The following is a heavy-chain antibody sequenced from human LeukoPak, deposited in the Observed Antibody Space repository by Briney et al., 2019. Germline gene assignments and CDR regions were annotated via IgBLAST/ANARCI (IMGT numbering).Heavy chain of an antibody. CDR2: INPNSGGT. V-gene: IGHV1-2*02. D-gene: IGHD2-21*02. Sequence: ASVKVSCKASGYAFTGYYMHWVRQAPGQGLEWMGWINPNSGGTNYAQKFQGRVSMTRGTSISTAYMELSRLRSDDTAVYYCARDNAYCGGDCSTFDPWGQGTLVTVSS. J-gene: IGHJ5*02. CDR3: ARDNAYCGGDCSTFDP. CDR1: GYAFTGYY.